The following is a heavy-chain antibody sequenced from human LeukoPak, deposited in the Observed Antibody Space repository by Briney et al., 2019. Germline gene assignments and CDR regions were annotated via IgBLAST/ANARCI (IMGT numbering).Heavy chain of an antibody. J-gene: IGHJ5*02. V-gene: IGHV4-59*08. CDR1: GGSISSYY. Sequence: SETLSLTCTVSGGSISSYYWSWIRQPPGKGLEWIGYIYYSGSTNYNPSPKSRVTISVDTSKNQFSLKLSSVTAADTAVYYCARHQSIFGVVFDPWGQGTLVTVSS. D-gene: IGHD3-3*01. CDR3: ARHQSIFGVVFDP. CDR2: IYYSGST.